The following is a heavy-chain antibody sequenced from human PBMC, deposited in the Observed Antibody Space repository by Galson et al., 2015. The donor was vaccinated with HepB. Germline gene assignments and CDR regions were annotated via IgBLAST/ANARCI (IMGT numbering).Heavy chain of an antibody. J-gene: IGHJ4*02. V-gene: IGHV1-18*04. CDR3: ARDRDYRFDY. D-gene: IGHD4/OR15-4a*01. CDR2: ISANSGDT. Sequence: SVKVSCKASGYTFTINGISWVRQAPGKGLEWMGWISANSGDTKYAEKFQGRVTMTRDSSTSTAYLGLRSPRSDDTAAYYCARDRDYRFDYWGQGTLVTVSA. CDR1: GYTFTING.